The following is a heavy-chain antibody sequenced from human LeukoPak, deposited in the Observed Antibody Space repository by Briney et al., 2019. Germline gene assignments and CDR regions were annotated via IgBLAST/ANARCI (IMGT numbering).Heavy chain of an antibody. CDR3: ARGAYDYVWGSYRPLYGMDV. J-gene: IGHJ6*02. V-gene: IGHV4-34*01. CDR2: INHSGST. CDR1: GGSFSGYY. Sequence: SETLSLTCAVYGGSFSGYYWSWIRQPPGKGLEWIGEINHSGSTNYNPSLKSRVTISVDTSKNQFSLKLSSVTAADTAVYYCARGAYDYVWGSYRPLYGMDVWGQGTTVTVSS. D-gene: IGHD3-16*02.